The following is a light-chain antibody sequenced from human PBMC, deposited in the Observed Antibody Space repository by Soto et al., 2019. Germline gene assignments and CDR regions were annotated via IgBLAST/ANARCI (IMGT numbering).Light chain of an antibody. CDR3: QQYNTYST. J-gene: IGKJ1*01. V-gene: IGKV1-5*01. Sequence: EIQMNQSRCNLSTSGGERVAKTFRASQSISRWLAWYQQKPGKAPKLLIYDASSLESGVPSRFSGSGSGTEFTLTISSLQPDDFATYYCQQYNTYSTFGQGTKVDI. CDR2: DAS. CDR1: QSISRW.